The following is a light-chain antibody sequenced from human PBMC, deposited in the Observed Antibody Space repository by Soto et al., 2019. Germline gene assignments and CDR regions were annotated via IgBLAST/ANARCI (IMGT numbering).Light chain of an antibody. CDR2: GAS. V-gene: IGKV3-15*01. Sequence: EIVMTQSPATLSVSPGERATLSCRASQSVSSNLAGYQQKPGQAPRLLIYGASTRATGIPARFSGSGSGTDFTLTISSLQSEDFAVYYCQQYNNWPRGTFGQGTKVEIK. CDR1: QSVSSN. J-gene: IGKJ1*01. CDR3: QQYNNWPRGT.